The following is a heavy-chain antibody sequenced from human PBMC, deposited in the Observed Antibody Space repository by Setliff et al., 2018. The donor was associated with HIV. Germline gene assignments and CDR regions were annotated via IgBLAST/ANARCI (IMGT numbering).Heavy chain of an antibody. CDR3: ARGVYPREFYFDY. D-gene: IGHD2-8*01. CDR1: GGSISSDY. Sequence: SETLSLTCTVSGGSISSDYWNWIRQPAGKGLEWIGRISTNGYTNYTPSLKSRITMSLDTSKNQISLKLSSVTAADTAVYYCARGVYPREFYFDYWGQGSLVTVSS. CDR2: ISTNGYT. V-gene: IGHV4-4*07. J-gene: IGHJ4*02.